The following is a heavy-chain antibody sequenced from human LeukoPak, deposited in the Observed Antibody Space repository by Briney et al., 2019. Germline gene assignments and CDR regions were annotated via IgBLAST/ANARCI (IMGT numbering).Heavy chain of an antibody. CDR3: ARVGGYRVFFDY. V-gene: IGHV1-46*01. J-gene: IGHJ4*02. CDR1: GYTFTSYY. CDR2: INRSGGST. D-gene: IGHD5-18*01. Sequence: ASVKVSCVASGYTFTSYYMHWVRQAPGQGLEWMAIINRSGGSTSYAQQVQGRVTITTYTSTNTVYMKLRSLRSEDTAVYYCARVGGYRVFFDYWGQGTLVTVSS.